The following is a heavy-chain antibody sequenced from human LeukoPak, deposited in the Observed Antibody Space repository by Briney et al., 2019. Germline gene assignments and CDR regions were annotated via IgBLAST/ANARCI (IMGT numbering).Heavy chain of an antibody. CDR3: ARDARDGGNSDYFDY. CDR1: GGSISSGSYY. J-gene: IGHJ4*02. Sequence: SETLSLTCTVSGGSISSGSYYWSWIRQPAGKGLESLGRIYTSGSTNYNPSLKSRVAISVDTSKNQFSLKLSSVTAADTAVYYCARDARDGGNSDYFDYWGQGTLVTVSS. V-gene: IGHV4-61*02. D-gene: IGHD4-23*01. CDR2: IYTSGST.